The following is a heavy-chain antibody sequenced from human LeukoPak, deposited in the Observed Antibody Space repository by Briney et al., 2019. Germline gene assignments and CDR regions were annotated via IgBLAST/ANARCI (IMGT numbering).Heavy chain of an antibody. J-gene: IGHJ6*03. CDR2: VSYNGRRE. Sequence: GGSLRLSCVASGFNFNTYAIHWVRQAPGRGLEWVSLVSYNGRREDYADSVKGRFTISRDNSKNTLYLQMNSLRAEDTAVYYCARWYYYYYMDVWGKGTTVTISS. CDR1: GFNFNTYA. CDR3: ARWYYYYYMDV. V-gene: IGHV3-30*04.